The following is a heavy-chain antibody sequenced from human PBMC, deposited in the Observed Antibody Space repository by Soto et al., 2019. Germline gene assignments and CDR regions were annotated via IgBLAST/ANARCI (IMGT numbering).Heavy chain of an antibody. Sequence: QVQLVQSGAEVKEPGSSVKVSCKATGDLFNNYAFNWVRQAPGQGLEWMGRISPLFSTTKYAQKFQGRGTIGADDLTTIVYLEVSNLESEDTAMYYCAASSSVAAAGYFKFWGQGTLGTVSP. CDR1: GDLFNNYA. V-gene: IGHV1-69*01. CDR3: AASSSVAAAGYFKF. J-gene: IGHJ4*02. D-gene: IGHD6-13*01. CDR2: ISPLFSTT.